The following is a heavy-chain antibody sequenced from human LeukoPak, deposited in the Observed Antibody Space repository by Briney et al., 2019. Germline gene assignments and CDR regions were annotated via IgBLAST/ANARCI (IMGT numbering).Heavy chain of an antibody. D-gene: IGHD3-22*01. V-gene: IGHV4-38-2*01. Sequence: SETLSLTCAVSGYSISSGYYWGWIRQPPGKGLEWIGSIYHSGSTYYNPSLKSRVTISVDRSKNQFSLKLSSVTAADTAVYYCARADIRSGYYPAHFDYWGQGTLVTVSS. CDR2: IYHSGST. J-gene: IGHJ4*02. CDR3: ARADIRSGYYPAHFDY. CDR1: GYSISSGYY.